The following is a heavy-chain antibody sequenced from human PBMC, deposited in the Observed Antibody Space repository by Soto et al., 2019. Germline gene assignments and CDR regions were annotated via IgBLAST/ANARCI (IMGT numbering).Heavy chain of an antibody. V-gene: IGHV3-74*01. CDR3: ARPGYSNYGPGVDV. CDR1: GFTFSVYW. Sequence: EVQLLESGGGLVQPGGSLRLSCAASGFTFSVYWMHWVRQSPGKGLVWVSRIESDWSTTSYADSVKGRFTISRDNAKSTLYLQMNSLRAEDTAVYYCARPGYSNYGPGVDVWGQGTTVTVSS. D-gene: IGHD4-4*01. J-gene: IGHJ6*02. CDR2: IESDWSTT.